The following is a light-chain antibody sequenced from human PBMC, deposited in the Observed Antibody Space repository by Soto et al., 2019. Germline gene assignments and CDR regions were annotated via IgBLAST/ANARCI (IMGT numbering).Light chain of an antibody. CDR1: QSVDSY. V-gene: IGKV3-11*01. CDR2: GAS. Sequence: EIVLTQSPASLSLSPGERATLSCRASQSVDSYLVWYQQKPGQAPRLLIFGASNRATGIPARFSGSGSGTDFTLTINSLEPDDFAVYYCQQRCLGGGTKVDIK. CDR3: QQRC. J-gene: IGKJ4*01.